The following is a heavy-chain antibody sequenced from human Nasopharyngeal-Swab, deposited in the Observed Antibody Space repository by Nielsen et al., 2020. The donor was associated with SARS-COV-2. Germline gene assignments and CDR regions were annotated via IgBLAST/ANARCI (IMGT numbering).Heavy chain of an antibody. D-gene: IGHD2-15*01. CDR3: ARVNVVYYYYGMDV. Sequence: GRQAPGQGLEWMGWINTNTGNPTYAQGFTGRFVFSLDTSVSTAYLQISSLKAEDTAVYYCARVNVVYYYYGMDVWGQGTTVTVSS. J-gene: IGHJ6*02. V-gene: IGHV7-4-1*02. CDR2: INTNTGNP.